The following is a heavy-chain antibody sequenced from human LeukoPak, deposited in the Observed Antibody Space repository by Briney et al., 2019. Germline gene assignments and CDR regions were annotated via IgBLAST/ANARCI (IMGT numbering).Heavy chain of an antibody. CDR3: ALWGFGELTHNY. V-gene: IGHV4-39*01. Sequence: SETLSLTCTVSGGSISSSSYYWGWIRQPPGKGLEWIGSIYYSGSTYYNPSLKSRVTISVDTSKNQFSLKLSSVTAADTAVYYCALWGFGELTHNYWGQGTLVTVSS. CDR2: IYYSGST. CDR1: GGSISSSSYY. J-gene: IGHJ4*02. D-gene: IGHD3-10*01.